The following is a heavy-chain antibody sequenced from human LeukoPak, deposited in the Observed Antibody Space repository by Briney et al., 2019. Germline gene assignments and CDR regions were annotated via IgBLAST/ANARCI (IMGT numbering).Heavy chain of an antibody. V-gene: IGHV4-38-2*02. D-gene: IGHD3-16*01. CDR2: IYHSGST. Sequence: SETLSLTCTVSGYSISSGYYWGWIRQPPGKGLEWIGSIYHSGSTYYNPSLKSRVTISVDTSKNQFSLKLSSVTAADTAVYYCARQSDVWGSCVNWGQGTLVTVSS. J-gene: IGHJ4*02. CDR1: GYSISSGYY. CDR3: ARQSDVWGSCVN.